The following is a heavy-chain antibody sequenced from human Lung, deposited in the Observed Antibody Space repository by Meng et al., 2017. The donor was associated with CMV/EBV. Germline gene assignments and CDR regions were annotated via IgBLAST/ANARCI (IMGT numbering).Heavy chain of an antibody. CDR1: GYTFTNYG. D-gene: IGHD1-26*01. CDR2: INAYNGDT. CDR3: ARVEVGITSGDY. J-gene: IGHJ4*02. Sequence: QVHVVPSGGEVKTAGALVKVSCKASGYTFTNYGIPWVRQAPGQGLEWMGWINAYNGDTNYAQTLQGRVTMTTDTSTSTAYMELRSLRSDDTAVYYCARVEVGITSGDYWGQGTLVTVSS. V-gene: IGHV1-18*01.